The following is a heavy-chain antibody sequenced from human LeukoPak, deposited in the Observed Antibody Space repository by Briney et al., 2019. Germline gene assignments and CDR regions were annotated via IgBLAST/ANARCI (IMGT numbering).Heavy chain of an antibody. CDR3: ARALNWNHEVDY. V-gene: IGHV3-21*01. CDR2: ISSSSSYI. CDR1: GFTFSSYS. D-gene: IGHD1-14*01. Sequence: PGGSLRLSCAASGFTFSSYSMNWVRQAPGKGLEWVSSISSSSSYIYYADSVKGRFTISRDNAKNSLYLQMNSLRAEDTAVYYCARALNWNHEVDYWGQGTLVTVSS. J-gene: IGHJ4*02.